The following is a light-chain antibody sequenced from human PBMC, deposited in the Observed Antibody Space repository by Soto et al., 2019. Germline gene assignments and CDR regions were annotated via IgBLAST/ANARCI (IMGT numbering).Light chain of an antibody. CDR3: SSYTSSTTEV. Sequence: QCERTQAASGTGVAGRGSGISCNETGSDVGGYNYVSWYQQHPGKAPKLMIYDVSSRPSGVPNRFSGSKSGNTASLTISGLQAGDEADYYCSSYTSSTTEVFGTGTKVTVL. CDR2: DVS. J-gene: IGLJ1*01. CDR1: GSDVGGYNY. V-gene: IGLV2-14*03.